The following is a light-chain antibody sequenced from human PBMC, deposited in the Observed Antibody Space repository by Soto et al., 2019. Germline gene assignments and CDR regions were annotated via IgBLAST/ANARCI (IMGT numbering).Light chain of an antibody. CDR2: KAF. CDR1: QSVSNW. CDR3: QQYNSYTYT. J-gene: IGKJ2*01. V-gene: IGKV1-5*03. Sequence: DIQMTQSPSTLSASVGDRVTITCRASQSVSNWLAWYQQKPGKAPKLPTYKAFSLGSGVPSRFSGSGSGTEFTLTISSLQPDDFATYYCQQYNSYTYTFGQGTKLEIK.